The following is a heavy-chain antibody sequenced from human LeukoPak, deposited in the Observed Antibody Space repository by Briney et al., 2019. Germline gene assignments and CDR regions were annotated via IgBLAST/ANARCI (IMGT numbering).Heavy chain of an antibody. CDR2: INPNSGGT. CDR1: GYTFTGYY. CDR3: ARDPLDYYDSSGYSDY. J-gene: IGHJ4*02. D-gene: IGHD3-22*01. V-gene: IGHV1-2*02. Sequence: ASVKVSCKASGYTFTGYYMHWVRQAPGQGLEWMGWINPNSGGTNYAQKFQGRVTMTRDTSISTAYMELRSLRSDDTAVYYCARDPLDYYDSSGYSDYWGQGTLVTVSS.